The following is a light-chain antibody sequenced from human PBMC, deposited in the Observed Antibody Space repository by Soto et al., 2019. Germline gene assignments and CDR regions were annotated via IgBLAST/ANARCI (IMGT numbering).Light chain of an antibody. Sequence: QSALTQPASVSGSPGQSITISCTGTSSDVGSYYLVSWYQQHPGKAPKLMIYEVSKRPSGVSNRFSGSKSGNTASLTISGLKGEDEAAYSCCSYAGLSSVFCGGTKLTVL. CDR2: EVS. CDR1: SSDVGSYYL. CDR3: CSYAGLSSV. V-gene: IGLV2-23*02. J-gene: IGLJ3*02.